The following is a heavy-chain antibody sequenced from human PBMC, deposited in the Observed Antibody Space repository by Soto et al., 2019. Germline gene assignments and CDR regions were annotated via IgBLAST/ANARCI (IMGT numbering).Heavy chain of an antibody. CDR1: GYTFTSYY. D-gene: IGHD2-15*01. J-gene: IGHJ4*02. CDR3: ATVYCSGGSCYSIDY. Sequence: QVQLVQSGAEVKKPGASVKVSCKASGYTFTSYYMHWVRQAPGQGLEWMGIINPSNSTSYAQKFQGRVTMTRDTSTSTVYMELSSRRSEDTAVYYCATVYCSGGSCYSIDYWGQGTLITVSS. CDR2: INPSNST. V-gene: IGHV1-46*03.